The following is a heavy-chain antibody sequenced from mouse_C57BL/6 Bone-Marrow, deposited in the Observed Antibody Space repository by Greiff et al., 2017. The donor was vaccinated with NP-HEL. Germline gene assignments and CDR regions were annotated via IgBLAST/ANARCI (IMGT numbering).Heavy chain of an antibody. J-gene: IGHJ1*03. CDR2: ILPGSGST. CDR1: GYTFTGYW. Sequence: VQLQQSGAELMKPGASVKLSCKATGYTFTGYWIEWVKQRPGHGLEWIGEILPGSGSTNYNEKFKGKATFTADTSSNTAYMQLSSLTTEDSDIYYCATRIDYYGSSYHWYFDVWGTGTTVTVSS. CDR3: ATRIDYYGSSYHWYFDV. V-gene: IGHV1-9*01. D-gene: IGHD1-1*01.